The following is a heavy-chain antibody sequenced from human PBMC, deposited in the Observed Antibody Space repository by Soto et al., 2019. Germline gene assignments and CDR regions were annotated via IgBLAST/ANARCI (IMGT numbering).Heavy chain of an antibody. Sequence: GGSLRLSCAASGFTFSSYGMHWVRQAPGKGLEWVAVISYDGSNKYYADSVKGRFTISRDNSKNTLYLQMNSLRAEDTAVYYCAKDHSFDWLFPYYFDYWGQGTLVTVSS. CDR1: GFTFSSYG. V-gene: IGHV3-30*18. CDR2: ISYDGSNK. CDR3: AKDHSFDWLFPYYFDY. J-gene: IGHJ4*02. D-gene: IGHD3-9*01.